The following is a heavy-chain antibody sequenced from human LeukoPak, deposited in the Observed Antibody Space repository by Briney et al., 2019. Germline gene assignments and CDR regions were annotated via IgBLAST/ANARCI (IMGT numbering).Heavy chain of an antibody. D-gene: IGHD3-22*01. Sequence: ASVKVSCKASRYTFTSYYMHWVRQAPGQGLEWMGIINPSGGSTSYAQKFQGRVTMTRDMSTSTVYMELSSLRSEDTAVYYCARPRGDSSGYLVSYYFDYWGQGTLVTVSS. V-gene: IGHV1-46*01. CDR3: ARPRGDSSGYLVSYYFDY. J-gene: IGHJ4*02. CDR1: RYTFTSYY. CDR2: INPSGGST.